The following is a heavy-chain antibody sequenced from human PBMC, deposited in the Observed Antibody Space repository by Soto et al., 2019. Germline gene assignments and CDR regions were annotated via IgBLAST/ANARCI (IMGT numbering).Heavy chain of an antibody. CDR1: GGSISSGDYY. J-gene: IGHJ6*02. D-gene: IGHD3-16*01. V-gene: IGHV4-30-4*01. CDR2: IYYSGST. CDR3: ARVLGNYYYYCGMDV. Sequence: QVQLQESGPGLVKPSQTLSLTCTVSGGSISSGDYYWSWIRQPPGKGLEWIGYIYYSGSTYYNPSLKSRVTISVDTSKNQFSLKLSSVTAADTAVYYCARVLGNYYYYCGMDVWGQGTTVTVSS.